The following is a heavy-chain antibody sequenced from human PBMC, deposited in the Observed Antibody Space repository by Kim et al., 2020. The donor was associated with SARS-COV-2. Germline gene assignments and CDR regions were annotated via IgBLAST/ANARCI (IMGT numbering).Heavy chain of an antibody. D-gene: IGHD6-19*01. V-gene: IGHV4-4*07. CDR3: ARDFYSSGWSSTLYNWFDP. CDR2: IYTSGST. CDR1: GGSISSYY. Sequence: SETLSLTCTVSGGSISSYYWSWIRQPAGKGLEWIGRIYTSGSTNYNPSLKSRVTMSVDTSKNQFSLKLSSVTAADTAVYYCARDFYSSGWSSTLYNWFDPWGQGTLVTVSS. J-gene: IGHJ5*02.